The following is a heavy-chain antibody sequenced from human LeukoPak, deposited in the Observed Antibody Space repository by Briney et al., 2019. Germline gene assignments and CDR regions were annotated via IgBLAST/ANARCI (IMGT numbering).Heavy chain of an antibody. CDR2: IYYSGRT. CDR3: ARAETQYYDFWSGYHNWFDP. CDR1: GGSFSGYY. Sequence: SETLSLTCAVYGGSFSGYYWSWIRQPPGKGLEWIGYIYYSGRTNYNPSLKSRITILVDTSKNQFSLKLSSVTAADTAVYYCARAETQYYDFWSGYHNWFDPWGQGTLVTVSS. J-gene: IGHJ5*02. V-gene: IGHV4-59*01. D-gene: IGHD3-3*01.